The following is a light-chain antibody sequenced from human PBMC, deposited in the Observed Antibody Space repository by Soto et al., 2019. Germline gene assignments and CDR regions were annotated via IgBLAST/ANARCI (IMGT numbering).Light chain of an antibody. CDR1: QTVRNN. CDR2: DAS. CDR3: QQYYKWPQWT. V-gene: IGKV3-15*01. J-gene: IGKJ1*01. Sequence: EFVLTQSPGTLSLSPGERATLSCRASQTVRNNYLAWYQQKPGQAPRLLIYDASSRATGIPGRFRGSGSGTEFTLTITSLQSEDFAVYYCQQYYKWPQWTIGQGTKVDIK.